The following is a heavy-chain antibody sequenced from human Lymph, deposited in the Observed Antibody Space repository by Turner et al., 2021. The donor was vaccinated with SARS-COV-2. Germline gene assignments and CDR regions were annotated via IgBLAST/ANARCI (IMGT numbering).Heavy chain of an antibody. V-gene: IGHV4-39*01. CDR3: ARGSPKGWYVTVFDY. CDR2: IYYSGST. Sequence: QRQLQASGPGLVKPSVTRSLTCTVSGGSIRSTSYYWGWIRQPPGKGLEWIGNIYYSGSTYYNPSLKSRVTISVDTSKNQFSLKLSAVTAADTAVFYCARGSPKGWYVTVFDYWGQGTLVTVSS. CDR1: GGSIRSTSYY. D-gene: IGHD6-19*01. J-gene: IGHJ4*02.